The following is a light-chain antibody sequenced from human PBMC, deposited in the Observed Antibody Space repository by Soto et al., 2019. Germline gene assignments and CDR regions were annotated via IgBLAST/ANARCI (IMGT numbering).Light chain of an antibody. CDR1: QSLIHSDGSTY. J-gene: IGKJ1*01. V-gene: IGKV2-30*02. CDR3: MQGTNSSLT. CDR2: EVS. Sequence: DVVMTQSPLSLPVTLGQPASISCRSSQSLIHSDGSTYLVWFQQRPGQSPRLLIYEVSDRDSGVPDRFSGGVSGTDFTLKMSSVEAEDVGVYHHMQGTNSSLTFGQGPEVEIK.